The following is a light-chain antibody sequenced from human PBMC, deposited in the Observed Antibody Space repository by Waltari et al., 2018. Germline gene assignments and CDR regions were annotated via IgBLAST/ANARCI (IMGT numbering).Light chain of an antibody. J-gene: IGKJ3*01. V-gene: IGKV1-39*01. CDR2: AAS. Sequence: TQSPSSLSASVGDRVTITCRASQSISIFLNWYQQQPGKAPKLLIYAASNLQSGVPSRFSGRGSGTDFTLTISSLRPEDFATYYCQQSYSTPFTFGPGTKVDIK. CDR1: QSISIF. CDR3: QQSYSTPFT.